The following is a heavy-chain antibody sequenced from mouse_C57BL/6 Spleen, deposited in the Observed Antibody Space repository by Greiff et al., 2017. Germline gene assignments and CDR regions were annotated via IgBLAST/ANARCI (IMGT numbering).Heavy chain of an antibody. CDR3: ASSARHYAMDY. V-gene: IGHV1-80*01. Sequence: VQLQQSGAELVKPGASVKISCKASCYAFSRYCMNWVKQRPGKGLEWIGQLSPGDGDTNVNGKFKGKATLDADKSSSTAYMQLSSLTSEDSAVYCCASSARHYAMDYWGQGTSVTVSS. J-gene: IGHJ4*01. CDR1: CYAFSRYC. CDR2: LSPGDGDT. D-gene: IGHD2-12*01.